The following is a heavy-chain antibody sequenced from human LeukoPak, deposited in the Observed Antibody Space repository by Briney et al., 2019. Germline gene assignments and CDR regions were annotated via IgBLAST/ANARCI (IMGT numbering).Heavy chain of an antibody. Sequence: SETLSLTCAVYGGSFSGYYWSWIRQPPGKGLEWIGEINHSGSTYYNPSLKSRVTISVDTSKNQFSLKLSSVTAADTAVYYCARHDIVVVPAAPNYNRIDYWGQGTLVTVSS. CDR2: INHSGST. V-gene: IGHV4-34*01. CDR3: ARHDIVVVPAAPNYNRIDY. D-gene: IGHD2-2*01. J-gene: IGHJ4*02. CDR1: GGSFSGYY.